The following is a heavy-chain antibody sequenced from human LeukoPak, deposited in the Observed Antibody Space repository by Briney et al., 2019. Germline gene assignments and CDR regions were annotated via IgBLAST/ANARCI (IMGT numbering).Heavy chain of an antibody. CDR3: ARLLKRGYSGHDSLYYFDY. CDR1: GFTFSSYW. V-gene: IGHV3-7*01. Sequence: GGSLRLSCAASGFTFSSYWMSWVRQAPGKGLEWVANIKQDGSEKYYVDSVKGRFTISRDNAKNSLYLQMNSLRAEDTAVYYCARLLKRGYSGHDSLYYFDYWGQGTLVTVSS. D-gene: IGHD5-12*01. CDR2: IKQDGSEK. J-gene: IGHJ4*02.